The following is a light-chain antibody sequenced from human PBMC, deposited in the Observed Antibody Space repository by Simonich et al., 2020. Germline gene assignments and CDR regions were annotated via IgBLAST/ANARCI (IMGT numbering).Light chain of an antibody. CDR2: KAS. CDR3: QQYNSYHT. CDR1: QHISSW. J-gene: IGKJ2*01. V-gene: IGKV1-5*03. Sequence: IRMTQSPSLLSASTGDRVTINCRASQHISSWLAWYQQKPGKAPKLLIYKASSLESGFPSRFSGSGSGTEFTLTISSLQPDDFATYYCQQYNSYHTFGQGTKLEIK.